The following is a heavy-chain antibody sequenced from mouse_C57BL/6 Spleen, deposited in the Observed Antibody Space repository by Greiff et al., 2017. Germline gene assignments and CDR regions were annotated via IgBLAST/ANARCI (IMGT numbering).Heavy chain of an antibody. D-gene: IGHD1-1*01. V-gene: IGHV1-59*01. J-gene: IGHJ4*01. CDR1: GYTFTSYW. CDR3: ARTPITTVVAGDAMDY. Sequence: QVQLQQPGAELVRPGTSVKLSCKASGYTFTSYWMHWVKQRPGQGLEWIGVIDPSDSYTNYNQKFKGKATLTVDTSSSTAYMQLSSLTSEDSAVYYCARTPITTVVAGDAMDYWGQGTSATVSS. CDR2: IDPSDSYT.